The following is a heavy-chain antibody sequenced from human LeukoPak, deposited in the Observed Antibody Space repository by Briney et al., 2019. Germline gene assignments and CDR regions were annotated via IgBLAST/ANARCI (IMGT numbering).Heavy chain of an antibody. CDR1: GYTFTGYY. CDR2: INPNSGGT. V-gene: IGHV1-2*02. D-gene: IGHD2-2*01. J-gene: IGHJ6*03. CDR3: ARDRGYCSSTSCPQYYYMDV. Sequence: ASVKVSCKASGYTFTGYYMHWVRQAPGQGLEWMGWINPNSGGTNYAQKLQGRVTMTRDTSISTAYMELSRLRSDDTAVYYCARDRGYCSSTSCPQYYYMDVWGKGTTVTISS.